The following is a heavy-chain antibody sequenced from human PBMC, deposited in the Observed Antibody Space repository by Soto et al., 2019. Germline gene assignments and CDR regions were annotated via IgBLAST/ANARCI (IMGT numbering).Heavy chain of an antibody. V-gene: IGHV1-3*01. CDR3: ARQVATEDILYYYYYYGMDV. J-gene: IGHJ6*02. Sequence: QVQLVQSGAEVKKPGASVKVSCKASGYTFTSYAMHWVRQAPGQRLEWMGWINAGNGNTKYSQKFKGRVTITRDTSASTAYMELSSLRSEDTAVYYCARQVATEDILYYYYYYGMDVWGQGTTVTVSS. CDR1: GYTFTSYA. D-gene: IGHD2-15*01. CDR2: INAGNGNT.